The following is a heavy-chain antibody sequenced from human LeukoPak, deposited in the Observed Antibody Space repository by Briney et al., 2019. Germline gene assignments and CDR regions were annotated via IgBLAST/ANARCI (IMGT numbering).Heavy chain of an antibody. V-gene: IGHV4-59*11. Sequence: PSETLSLTCTVSGGSISSHYWSWIRQPPGKGLEWIGYFYYSGSTNYNPSFQSRVTISVDTSKNHFSLKLTSVTAADTAVYYCARVYQSAEYYFDYWGQGNLVSVSS. CDR2: FYYSGST. CDR1: GGSISSHY. CDR3: ARVYQSAEYYFDY. D-gene: IGHD2-2*01. J-gene: IGHJ4*02.